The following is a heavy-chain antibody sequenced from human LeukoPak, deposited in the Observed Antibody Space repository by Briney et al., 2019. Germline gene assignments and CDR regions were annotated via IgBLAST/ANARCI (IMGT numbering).Heavy chain of an antibody. J-gene: IGHJ4*02. D-gene: IGHD5-24*01. Sequence: GGYLSLYCAASGFTFSSYAMHWVRQAPGKGLEWVAVISYDGSNKYYADSVKGRFTISRDNSKNTLYLQMNSLRAEDTAVYYCARGVRNGYNYSYWGQGTLVTVSS. CDR2: ISYDGSNK. CDR3: ARGVRNGYNYSY. V-gene: IGHV3-30-3*01. CDR1: GFTFSSYA.